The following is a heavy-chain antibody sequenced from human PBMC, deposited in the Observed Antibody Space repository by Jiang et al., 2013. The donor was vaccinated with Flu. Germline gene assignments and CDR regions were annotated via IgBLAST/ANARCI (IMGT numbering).Heavy chain of an antibody. CDR3: AKDQGIEWLVPFDY. D-gene: IGHD6-19*01. V-gene: IGHV3-23*01. CDR2: ISGSGGST. CDR1: SYA. Sequence: SYAMSWVRQAPGKGLEWVSAISGSGGSTYYADSVKGRFTISRDNSKNTLYLQMNSLRAEDTAVYYCAKDQGIEWLVPFDYWGQGTLVTVSS. J-gene: IGHJ4*02.